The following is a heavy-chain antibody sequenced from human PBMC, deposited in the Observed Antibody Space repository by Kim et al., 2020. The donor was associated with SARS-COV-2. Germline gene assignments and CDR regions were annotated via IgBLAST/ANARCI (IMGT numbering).Heavy chain of an antibody. V-gene: IGHV4-34*01. Sequence: SETLSLTCAVYGGSFSGYYWSWIRQPPGKGLEWIGEINHSGSTNYNPSLKSRVTISVDTSKNQFSLKLSSVTAADTAVYYCARAVMTPAGGVRRGTYWTLFDYWGQGTLVTVSS. CDR1: GGSFSGYY. CDR3: ARAVMTPAGGVRRGTYWTLFDY. J-gene: IGHJ4*02. CDR2: INHSGST. D-gene: IGHD4-17*01.